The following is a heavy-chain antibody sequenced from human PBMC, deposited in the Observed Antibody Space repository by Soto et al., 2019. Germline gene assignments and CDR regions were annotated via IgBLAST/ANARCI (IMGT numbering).Heavy chain of an antibody. J-gene: IGHJ5*02. Sequence: SATLSLTCTVSGGSIGSGGDYWSWIRQHPGKGLEWIGYIYYSGSTYYNPSLKSRVTISVDTSKNQFSLKLSSVTAADTAVYYCARSYDSSGPFDPWGQGTLVTVSS. D-gene: IGHD3-22*01. V-gene: IGHV4-31*03. CDR1: GGSIGSGGDY. CDR3: ARSYDSSGPFDP. CDR2: IYYSGST.